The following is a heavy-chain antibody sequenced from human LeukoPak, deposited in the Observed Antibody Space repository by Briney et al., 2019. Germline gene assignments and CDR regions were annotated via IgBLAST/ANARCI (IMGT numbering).Heavy chain of an antibody. CDR1: GYTFTGYY. V-gene: IGHV1-2*02. J-gene: IGHJ4*02. Sequence: GASVTVSCKASGYTFTGYYMHWVRQAPGQGLERMGWINTNSGGTNYAQKFQGRVTMTRDTSISTAYMELSRLRSDDTAVYYCAREGTNFDYWGQGTLVTVSS. CDR3: AREGTNFDY. D-gene: IGHD1/OR15-1a*01. CDR2: INTNSGGT.